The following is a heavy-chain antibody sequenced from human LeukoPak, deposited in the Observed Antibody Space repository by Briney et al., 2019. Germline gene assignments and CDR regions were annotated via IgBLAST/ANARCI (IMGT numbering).Heavy chain of an antibody. V-gene: IGHV3-43*02. J-gene: IGHJ3*02. CDR2: ISGEGGRT. CDR1: GFTFDEYA. CDR3: AKDLTQLVLAFNI. D-gene: IGHD6-13*01. Sequence: GGALRLSCAASGFTFDEYAMHWVRQAPGKGLEGVSLISGEGGRTYYADSVKSRFTISRDNSKNSLHLQMNSLRPEHPALYYCAKDLTQLVLAFNIWGQGTMVTVSS.